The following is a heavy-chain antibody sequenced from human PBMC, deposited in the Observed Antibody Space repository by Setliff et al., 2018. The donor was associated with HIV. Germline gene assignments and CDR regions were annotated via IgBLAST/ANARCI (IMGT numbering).Heavy chain of an antibody. D-gene: IGHD2-2*03. J-gene: IGHJ4*02. V-gene: IGHV3-23*01. CDR3: AKDRVGYCSSISCPGGFDY. Sequence: PGGSLRLSCEASGFIFSNHDFHWVRQAPGKGLEWVSAISGSGGSTYYADSVKGRFTISRDKSKNTVYLQMYSLRAEDTALYYCAKDRVGYCSSISCPGGFDYWGQGTLVTVSS. CDR1: GFIFSNHD. CDR2: ISGSGGST.